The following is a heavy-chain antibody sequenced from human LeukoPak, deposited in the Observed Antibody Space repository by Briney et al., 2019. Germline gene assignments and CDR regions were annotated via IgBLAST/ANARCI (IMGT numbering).Heavy chain of an antibody. V-gene: IGHV1-46*02. CDR2: INPSGGST. J-gene: IGHJ3*02. Sequence: ASVKVSCKASGGTFNSYAIRWVRQAPGQGLEWMGIINPSGGSTSYAQKFQGRVTMTRDMSTSTVYMELSSLRSEDTAVYYCASLRIAVADLTADDAFDIWGQGTMVTVSS. CDR3: ASLRIAVADLTADDAFDI. CDR1: GGTFNSYA. D-gene: IGHD6-19*01.